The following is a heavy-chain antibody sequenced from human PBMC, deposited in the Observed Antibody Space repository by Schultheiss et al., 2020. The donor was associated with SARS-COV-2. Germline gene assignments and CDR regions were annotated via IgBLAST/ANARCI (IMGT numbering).Heavy chain of an antibody. CDR3: ARLGDYYDSSGYTRSDY. CDR1: GYSFTSYW. Sequence: GGSLRLSCKGSGYSFTSYWISWVRQMPGKGLEWMGRIDPSDSYTNYSPSFQGHVTISADKSISTAYLQWSSLKASDTAMYYCARLGDYYDSSGYTRSDYWGQGTLVTVSS. J-gene: IGHJ4*02. CDR2: IDPSDSYT. D-gene: IGHD3-22*01. V-gene: IGHV5-10-1*01.